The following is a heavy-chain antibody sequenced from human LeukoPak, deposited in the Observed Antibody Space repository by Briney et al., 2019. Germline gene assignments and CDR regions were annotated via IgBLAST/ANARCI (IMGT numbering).Heavy chain of an antibody. CDR1: GFTFSSYA. V-gene: IGHV3-23*01. D-gene: IGHD4-17*01. CDR2: ISGSGGST. CDR3: AKGDVNGDFYYFDY. Sequence: PGGSLRLSCAASGFTFSSYAMSWVCQAPGKGLEWVSAISGSGGSTYYADSVKGRFTISRDNSKNTLYLQMNSLRAEDTAVYYCAKGDVNGDFYYFDYWGQGTLVTVSS. J-gene: IGHJ4*02.